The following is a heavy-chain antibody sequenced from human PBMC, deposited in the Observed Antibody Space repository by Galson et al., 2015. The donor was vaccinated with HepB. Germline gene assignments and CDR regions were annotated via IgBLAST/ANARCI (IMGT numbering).Heavy chain of an antibody. CDR3: ATDSGSYRVCAFDI. CDR2: FDPEDGET. J-gene: IGHJ3*02. CDR1: GYTLTELS. V-gene: IGHV1-24*01. Sequence: SVKVSCKVSGYTLTELSMHWVRQAPGKGLEWMGGFDPEDGETIYAQKFQGRVTMTEDTSTDTAYMELSSLRSEDTAVYYCATDSGSYRVCAFDIWGQGTMVTVSS. D-gene: IGHD1-26*01.